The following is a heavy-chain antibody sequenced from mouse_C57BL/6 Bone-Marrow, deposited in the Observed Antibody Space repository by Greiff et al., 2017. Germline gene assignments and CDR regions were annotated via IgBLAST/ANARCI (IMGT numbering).Heavy chain of an antibody. D-gene: IGHD2-1*01. V-gene: IGHV8-8*01. J-gene: IGHJ3*01. CDR2: IWWDDDK. Sequence: QVTLKESGPGILQPSQTLSLTCSFSGFSLSTFGMGVGWIRPPSGKGLEWLAHIWWDDDKYYNPALKSRLTISKDTSNNQVFLKIANVDTADTARYYCARPDGNYVLFAYWGQGTLVTVSA. CDR1: GFSLSTFGMG. CDR3: ARPDGNYVLFAY.